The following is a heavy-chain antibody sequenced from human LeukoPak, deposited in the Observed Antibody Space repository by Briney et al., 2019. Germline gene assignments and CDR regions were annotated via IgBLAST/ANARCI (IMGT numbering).Heavy chain of an antibody. CDR1: GVSFSGYH. J-gene: IGHJ4*02. CDR3: ARDPTTEPNIAYYFDF. Sequence: PSETLSLTCAVYGVSFSGYHWNWIGQFPGKGLEWIGEINDRGHTNYNPSLESRVTISVDTSKKQFSLKLNSVTAADTAVYYCARDPTTEPNIAYYFDFWGQGTLVTVSS. D-gene: IGHD4-17*01. V-gene: IGHV4-34*01. CDR2: INDRGHT.